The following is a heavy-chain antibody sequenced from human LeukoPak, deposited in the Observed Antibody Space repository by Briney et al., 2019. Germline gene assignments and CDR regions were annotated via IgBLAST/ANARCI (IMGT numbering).Heavy chain of an antibody. CDR3: ARTAGWTGPDY. CDR1: GYSFTNNG. V-gene: IGHV3-30*02. Sequence: GGSLRLSCAASGYSFTNNGIHWVRQAPGKGLEWVAFIRNDGSQKYYADSVKGRFTISRETSKSMLFLQMNSLRTEDTAVYYCARTAGWTGPDYWGHGTLVIVSS. CDR2: IRNDGSQK. J-gene: IGHJ4*03. D-gene: IGHD3/OR15-3a*01.